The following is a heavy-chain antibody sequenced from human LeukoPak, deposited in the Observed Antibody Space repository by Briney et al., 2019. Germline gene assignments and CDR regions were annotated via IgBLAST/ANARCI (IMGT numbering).Heavy chain of an antibody. Sequence: GGSLRLSCAASGFTFSSYSMNWVRQAPGKGLEWVSSISSSSSYIYYADSVKGRFTISRDNAKNSLYLQMNSLRAEDTAVYYCARARYSSKTSDYWGQGTLVTVSS. CDR2: ISSSSSYI. CDR3: ARARYSSKTSDY. V-gene: IGHV3-21*01. D-gene: IGHD6-13*01. CDR1: GFTFSSYS. J-gene: IGHJ4*02.